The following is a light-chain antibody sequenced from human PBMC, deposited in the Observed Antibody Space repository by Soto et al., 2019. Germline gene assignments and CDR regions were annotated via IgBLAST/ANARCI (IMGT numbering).Light chain of an antibody. Sequence: EIVMTQSPATLSVSPGERATLSCRASQSVSINLAWYQQKPGQAPRLLIYGASTRATGIPARFSGSGSGTEFTLTISSLQSEDFAVYYCQQYNNWPRGTFRPGTKVDIK. CDR3: QQYNNWPRGT. CDR2: GAS. J-gene: IGKJ3*01. CDR1: QSVSIN. V-gene: IGKV3-15*01.